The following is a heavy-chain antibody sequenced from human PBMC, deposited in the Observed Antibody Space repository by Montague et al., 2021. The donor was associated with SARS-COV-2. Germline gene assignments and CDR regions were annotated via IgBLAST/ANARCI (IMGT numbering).Heavy chain of an antibody. V-gene: IGHV4-59*01. Sequence: SETLSLTCTVSGGSITGYNWSWLRRSPGTGLEWIAYIYDGGAVNYNPSLGSRVTISTDSSKNQLSIKVNAVTAADTAVYYCVRDHPYGGPRGAYDIWGQGTVVTVSS. CDR3: VRDHPYGGPRGAYDI. CDR1: GGSITGYN. CDR2: IYDGGAV. D-gene: IGHD4-23*01. J-gene: IGHJ3*02.